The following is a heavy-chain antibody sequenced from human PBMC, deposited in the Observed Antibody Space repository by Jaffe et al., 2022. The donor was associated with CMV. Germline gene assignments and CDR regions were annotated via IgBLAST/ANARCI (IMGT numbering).Heavy chain of an antibody. CDR2: ISWNSGSI. J-gene: IGHJ6*02. CDR3: AKAYYDSSGLSYYYYGMDV. CDR1: GFTFDDYA. D-gene: IGHD3-22*01. Sequence: EVQLVESGGGLVQPGRSLRLSCAASGFTFDDYAMHWVRQAPGKGLEWVSGISWNSGSIGYADSVKGRFTISRDNAKNSLYLQMNSLRAEDTALYYCAKAYYDSSGLSYYYYGMDVWGQGTTVTVSS. V-gene: IGHV3-9*01.